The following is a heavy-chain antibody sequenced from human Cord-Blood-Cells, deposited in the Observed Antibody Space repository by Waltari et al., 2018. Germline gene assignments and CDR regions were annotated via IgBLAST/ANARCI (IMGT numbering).Heavy chain of an antibody. CDR3: ARAYGDIVVVPAAMIFDY. J-gene: IGHJ4*02. D-gene: IGHD2-2*01. Sequence: QVQLQQWGAGLLKPSETLSLTCAVYGGSFSGYYWSWIRHPPGKGLEWIGEIIHSGSTNYNPSLKSRVTISVDTSKNQFSLKLSSVTAADTAVYYCARAYGDIVVVPAAMIFDYWGQGTLVTVSS. V-gene: IGHV4-34*12. CDR2: IIHSGST. CDR1: GGSFSGYY.